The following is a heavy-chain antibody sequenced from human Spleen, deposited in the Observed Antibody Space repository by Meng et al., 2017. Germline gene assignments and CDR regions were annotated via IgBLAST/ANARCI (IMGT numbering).Heavy chain of an antibody. CDR3: ARRFTGDYYFDY. V-gene: IGHV4-4*02. J-gene: IGHJ4*02. Sequence: QVQLQESGPGLVKPSGTLSLTCPGSGGSISSSNWWSWVRQPPGKGLEWIGEIYHSGSTNYNPSLKSRVTISADKSKNQFSLNLTSVTAADTAVYYCARRFTGDYYFDYWGQGTLVTVSS. CDR2: IYHSGST. D-gene: IGHD3-16*01. CDR1: GGSISSSNW.